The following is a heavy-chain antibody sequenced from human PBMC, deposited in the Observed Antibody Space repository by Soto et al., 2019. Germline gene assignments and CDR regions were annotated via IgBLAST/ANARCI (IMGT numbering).Heavy chain of an antibody. V-gene: IGHV4-39*01. D-gene: IGHD5-18*01. CDR2: IYYSGST. J-gene: IGHJ3*02. CDR1: GGSLSSSSYY. Sequence: SETLSLTCTVSGGSLSSSSYYWGWIRQSPGKGLEWIGSIYYSGSTYYNPSLKSRVTISGDTSKNQFSLKLSSVTAADTAVYFCARRYGYGTFDIWGQGTMVTVSS. CDR3: ARRYGYGTFDI.